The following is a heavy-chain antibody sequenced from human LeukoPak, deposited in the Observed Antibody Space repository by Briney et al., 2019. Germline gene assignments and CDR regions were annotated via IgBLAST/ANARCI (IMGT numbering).Heavy chain of an antibody. V-gene: IGHV4-61*02. D-gene: IGHD3-10*01. CDR2: IYTSGST. CDR3: AKRGGYWYFDL. J-gene: IGHJ2*01. CDR1: GGSISSGSYY. Sequence: SETLSLTCTVSGGSISSGSYYWSWIRQPAGKGLEWIGRIYTSGSTNYNSSFKSRVTISVDTSKNQFSLKLSPVTAADTAVYYCAKRGGYWYFDLWGRGTLVTVSS.